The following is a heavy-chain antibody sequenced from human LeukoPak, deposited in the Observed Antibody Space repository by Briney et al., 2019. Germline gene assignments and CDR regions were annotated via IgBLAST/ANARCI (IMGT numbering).Heavy chain of an antibody. D-gene: IGHD3-9*01. CDR1: GFTFSSYA. J-gene: IGHJ4*02. CDR2: ISYDGTNK. CDR3: ARDFGWLSGFDN. Sequence: GRSLRLSCAASGFTFSSYAIHWVRQAPGKGLEWVAIISYDGTNKYYADSVRGRFTISRDNSKNTLYLQMNSLGAEDTAVYYCARDFGWLSGFDNWGQGTLVTVSS. V-gene: IGHV3-30-3*01.